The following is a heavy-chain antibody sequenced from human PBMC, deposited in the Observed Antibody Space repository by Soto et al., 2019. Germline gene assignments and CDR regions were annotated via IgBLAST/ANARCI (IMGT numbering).Heavy chain of an antibody. D-gene: IGHD2-8*01. CDR1: DFSLSGFY. CDR2: ISMSGSYK. CDR3: ASRGHCSNGQCHPFDY. V-gene: IGHV3-11*06. J-gene: IGHJ4*02. Sequence: AGGSLRLSCVESDFSLSGFYMSWVRQAPGKGLEWLSFISMSGSYKTYAASVEGRFTISRDNVKNILYLQMDSLRVEDTAVYYCASRGHCSNGQCHPFDYWGQGTQVTVSS.